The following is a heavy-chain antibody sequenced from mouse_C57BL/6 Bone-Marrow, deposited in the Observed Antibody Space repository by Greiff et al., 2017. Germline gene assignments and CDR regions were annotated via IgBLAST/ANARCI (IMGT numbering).Heavy chain of an antibody. Sequence: VQLQQSGAELVRPGASVKLSCTASGFNIKDDYIHWVKQRPEQGLEWIGWIDPEIGDTEYASKFQGKATITSETSSNTAYLQLSSLTSEDTAVYYCSSFDGNYFDVWGQGTPLTVAS. D-gene: IGHD2-3*01. CDR1: GFNIKDDY. CDR3: SSFDGNYFDV. V-gene: IGHV14-4*01. CDR2: IDPEIGDT. J-gene: IGHJ2*01.